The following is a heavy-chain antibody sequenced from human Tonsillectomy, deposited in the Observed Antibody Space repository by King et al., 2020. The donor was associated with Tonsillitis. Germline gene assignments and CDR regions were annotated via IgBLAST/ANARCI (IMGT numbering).Heavy chain of an antibody. CDR1: GYTFTGYY. V-gene: IGHV1-2*02. J-gene: IGHJ4*02. CDR2: INTNSGGA. Sequence: QLVQSGAEVKKPWASVRVSCKASGYTFTGYYMHWVRQAPGQGLEWVGWINTNSGGANYPQKFQGRVTMTRDTAISTAYIDLSRLKSDDTAVYFCARGRTGAKYMADFDSWGQGTLVTVSS. CDR3: ARGRTGAKYMADFDS. D-gene: IGHD3/OR15-3a*01.